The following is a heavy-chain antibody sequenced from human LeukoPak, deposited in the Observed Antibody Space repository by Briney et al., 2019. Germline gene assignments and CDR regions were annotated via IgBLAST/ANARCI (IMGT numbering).Heavy chain of an antibody. CDR3: IRIRTGQHQYGMDV. CDR2: IDTVGNT. CDR1: GFTFSSYD. Sequence: GGSLRLSCVASGFTFSSYDMHWVRQATGKGLERVSAIDTVGNTYYDGSVRGRFTISRENAWDSLYLQMNSLRDGDTAVYYCIRIRTGQHQYGMDVWGQGTTVTVSS. V-gene: IGHV3-13*01. D-gene: IGHD7-27*01. J-gene: IGHJ6*02.